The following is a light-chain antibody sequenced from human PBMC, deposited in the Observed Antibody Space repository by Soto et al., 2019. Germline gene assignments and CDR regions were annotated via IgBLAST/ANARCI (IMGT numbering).Light chain of an antibody. J-gene: IGKJ1*01. CDR2: WAS. CDR1: QSVLFTSNNQNY. Sequence: DIVMTQSPDSLAVSLGERATINCKSSQSVLFTSNNQNYLAWYQQKPGQPPKLLIYWASTRESGVPDRFSGSGSGTDFTLTISSLQAEDVAVYYCQQYHITPRTFGQGTKVDIK. CDR3: QQYHITPRT. V-gene: IGKV4-1*01.